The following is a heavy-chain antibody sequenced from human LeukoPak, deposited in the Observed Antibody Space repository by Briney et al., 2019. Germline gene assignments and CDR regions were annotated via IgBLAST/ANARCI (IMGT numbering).Heavy chain of an antibody. D-gene: IGHD3-10*01. CDR2: IKQNGSEK. CDR1: GFTFSSYC. CDR3: ARGKRFGELFYFDY. V-gene: IGHV3-7*01. J-gene: IGHJ4*02. Sequence: GGSLRLSCAASGFTFSSYCMSWVRQAPGKGLEGGVNIKQNGSEKYYVDSGKGRFTISRDNAKNSLYLQMNSLRAEDTAIYYCARGKRFGELFYFDYWGQGTLVTVSS.